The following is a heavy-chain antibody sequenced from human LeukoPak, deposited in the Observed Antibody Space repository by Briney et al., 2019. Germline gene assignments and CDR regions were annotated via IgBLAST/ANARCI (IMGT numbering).Heavy chain of an antibody. J-gene: IGHJ3*02. V-gene: IGHV1-2*02. CDR2: NNPNSGGT. Sequence: ASVKVSCKASGYTFSGYYMHWVRQAPAQGLEWMGWNNPNSGGTNYAQKFQGRVTMTRDTSISTAYMELSRLRSDDTAVYYCAREGDVWGSYRYYAFDIWGQGTMVTVSS. CDR3: AREGDVWGSYRYYAFDI. D-gene: IGHD3-16*02. CDR1: GYTFSGYY.